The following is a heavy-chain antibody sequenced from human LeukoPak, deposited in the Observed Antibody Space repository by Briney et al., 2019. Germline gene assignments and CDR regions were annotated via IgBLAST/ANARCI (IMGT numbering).Heavy chain of an antibody. D-gene: IGHD4-11*01. Sequence: SETLSLTCTVSGGSISSGSYYWSWIRQPAGKGLEWIGRIYTSGSTNYNPSLKSRVTISVDTSKNQFSLKLSSVTAADTAVYYCARGPYSIPHMDVWGKGTTVTVSS. J-gene: IGHJ6*03. CDR3: ARGPYSIPHMDV. CDR2: IYTSGST. CDR1: GGSISSGSYY. V-gene: IGHV4-61*02.